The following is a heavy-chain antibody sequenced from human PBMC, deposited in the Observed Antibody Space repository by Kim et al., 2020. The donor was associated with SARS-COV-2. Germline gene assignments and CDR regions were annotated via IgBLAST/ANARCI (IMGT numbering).Heavy chain of an antibody. CDR2: ISYDGSNK. V-gene: IGHV3-30-3*01. CDR1: GFTFSSYA. Sequence: GGSLRLSCAASGFTFSSYAMHCVRQAPGKGLEWVTVISYDGSNKYYADSVKGRFTISRDNSKNTLYLQMNSLRAEDTAVYYCARGKGGSYYGMDVWGQGTTVTVSS. D-gene: IGHD1-26*01. CDR3: ARGKGGSYYGMDV. J-gene: IGHJ6*02.